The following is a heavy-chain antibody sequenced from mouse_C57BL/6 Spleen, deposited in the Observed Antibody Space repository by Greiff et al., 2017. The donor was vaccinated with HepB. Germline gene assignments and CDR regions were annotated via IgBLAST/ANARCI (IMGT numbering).Heavy chain of an antibody. CDR1: GYTFTSYW. CDR2: IHPNSGST. CDR3: AREGGGNYVHAY. V-gene: IGHV1-64*01. J-gene: IGHJ3*01. Sequence: QVQLQQPGAELVKPGASVKLSCKASGYTFTSYWMHWVKQRPGQGLEWIGMIHPNSGSTNYNEKFKSKATLTVDKSSSTAYMQLSSLTSEDSAVYYCAREGGGNYVHAYWGQGTLVTVSA. D-gene: IGHD2-1*01.